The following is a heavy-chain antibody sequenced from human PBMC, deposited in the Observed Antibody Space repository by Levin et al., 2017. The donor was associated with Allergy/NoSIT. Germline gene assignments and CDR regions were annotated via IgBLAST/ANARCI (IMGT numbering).Heavy chain of an antibody. CDR1: GFTFSSYA. CDR3: ARGGLGGYHSGSYYKSFDY. J-gene: IGHJ4*02. V-gene: IGHV3-30-3*01. Sequence: GESLKISCAASGFTFSSYAMHWVRQAPGKGLEWVAVISYDGTNKYYADSVKGRFTISRDDSKNTLYLQMNSLRAEDTAVYYCARGGLGGYHSGSYYKSFDYWGQGTLVTVSS. D-gene: IGHD3-10*01. CDR2: ISYDGTNK.